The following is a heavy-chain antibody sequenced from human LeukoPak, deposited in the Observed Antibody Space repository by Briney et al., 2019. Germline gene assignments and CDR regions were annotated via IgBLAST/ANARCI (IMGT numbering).Heavy chain of an antibody. CDR3: ARAPYSSGALDY. J-gene: IGHJ4*02. CDR2: ISSSGSTI. Sequence: GGSLRLSCAASGFTFSSYEMNWVRQAPGKGLEWVSYISSSGSTIYYADSVKGRFTISRDNAKNPLYLQMNSLRAEDTAVYYCARAPYSSGALDYWGQGTLVTVSS. CDR1: GFTFSSYE. D-gene: IGHD6-19*01. V-gene: IGHV3-48*03.